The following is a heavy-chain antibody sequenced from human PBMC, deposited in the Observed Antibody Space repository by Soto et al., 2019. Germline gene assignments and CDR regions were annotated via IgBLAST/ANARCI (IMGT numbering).Heavy chain of an antibody. CDR3: ARVVSITGTTWDY. J-gene: IGHJ4*01. V-gene: IGHV3-11*01. CDR2: ISSSGSTI. CDR1: GFTFSDYY. D-gene: IGHD1-20*01. Sequence: PGGSLRLSCAAYGFTFSDYYMSWIRQAPGKGLEWVSYISSSGSTIYYADSVKGRFTISRDNAKNSLYLQMNSLRAEDTSVYYCARVVSITGTTWDYCGHGTLGHRLL.